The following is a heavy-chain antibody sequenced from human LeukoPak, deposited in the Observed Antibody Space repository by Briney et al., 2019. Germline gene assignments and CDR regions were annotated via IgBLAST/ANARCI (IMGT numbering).Heavy chain of an antibody. CDR3: ARYYDIVPFDY. CDR1: GGTFSSYA. CDR2: VIPNFGTA. J-gene: IGHJ4*02. V-gene: IGHV1-69*06. D-gene: IGHD3-9*01. Sequence: VKVSCKASGGTFSSYAISWVRQAPGQGLEWMGGVIPNFGTASYTQKFLGKGTITADKSTSTAYMELSSLRSEDTAVYYCARYYDIVPFDYWGQGTLVTVSA.